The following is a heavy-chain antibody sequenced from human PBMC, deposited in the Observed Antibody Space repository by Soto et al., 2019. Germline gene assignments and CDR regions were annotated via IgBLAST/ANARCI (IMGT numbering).Heavy chain of an antibody. CDR3: ARVYDVWSCIRSGWFDP. Sequence: GGSLRLSCAASGFTFSSYGMHWVRQAPGKGLEWVAIISYDGSDKYYADSVRGRFTIARDNSKNTLYLQMNSLRTEDTAVYYCARVYDVWSCIRSGWFDPWGQGTLVTVSS. V-gene: IGHV3-30*03. CDR2: ISYDGSDK. CDR1: GFTFSSYG. D-gene: IGHD3-3*01. J-gene: IGHJ5*02.